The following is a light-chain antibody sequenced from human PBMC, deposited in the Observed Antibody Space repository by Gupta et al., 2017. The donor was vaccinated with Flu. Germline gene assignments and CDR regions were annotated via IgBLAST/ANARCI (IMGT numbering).Light chain of an antibody. CDR1: SSDVGGYNY. CDR3: SSYAVTNKRV. V-gene: IGLV2-8*02. J-gene: IGLJ3*02. CDR2: GVT. Sequence: QSALTQPPSASRSPGQSVTISCTGTSSDVGGYNYVSWYQQHPGKAPKLMIYGVTKRPSGVPDRFSGSKSGNTASLTVSGLRAEDEADYYCSSYAVTNKRVFGGGTRLTVL.